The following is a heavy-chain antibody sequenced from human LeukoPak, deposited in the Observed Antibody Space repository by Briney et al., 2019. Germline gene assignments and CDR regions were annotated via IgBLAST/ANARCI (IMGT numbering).Heavy chain of an antibody. J-gene: IGHJ4*02. CDR3: ARGVSSTTWTRYFDY. Sequence: SETLSLTCAVYGGSFSGYYWSWIRQPPGKGLEWMGEINHSGSTNYNPSLKSRVTISVDTSKNQFSLQLNSVTPEDTAVYYCARGVSSTTWTRYFDYWGQGTLVTVSS. V-gene: IGHV4-34*01. CDR1: GGSFSGYY. D-gene: IGHD2-2*01. CDR2: INHSGST.